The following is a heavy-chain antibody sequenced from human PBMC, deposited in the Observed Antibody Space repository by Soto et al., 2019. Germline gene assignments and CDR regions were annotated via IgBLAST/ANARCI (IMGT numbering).Heavy chain of an antibody. CDR2: INSDGSST. V-gene: IGHV3-74*01. J-gene: IGHJ6*02. CDR3: ASGLGAYYGMDV. D-gene: IGHD3-16*01. CDR1: GFTFSSYW. Sequence: GGSLRLSCAASGFTFSSYWMHWVRQAPGKGLVWVSRINSDGSSTSYADSVKGRFTISRDNAKNTLYLQMNSLRAEDTAVYYCASGLGAYYGMDVWGQGTTVTVS.